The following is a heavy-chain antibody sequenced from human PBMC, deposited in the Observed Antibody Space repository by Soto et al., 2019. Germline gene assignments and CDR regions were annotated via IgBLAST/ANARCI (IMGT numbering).Heavy chain of an antibody. V-gene: IGHV1-18*01. J-gene: IGHJ4*01. CDR3: SRGTSIPASGDY. D-gene: IGHD6-6*01. Sequence: GASVKGSCKASGYTFTNYGINWVRQAPGQGLEWLGWVSAYNGERRYAQRVQARVIMTTDTSTTTAYMELRSLRSDDTAVYYCSRGTSIPASGDYWGQGTLVTVSS. CDR1: GYTFTNYG. CDR2: VSAYNGER.